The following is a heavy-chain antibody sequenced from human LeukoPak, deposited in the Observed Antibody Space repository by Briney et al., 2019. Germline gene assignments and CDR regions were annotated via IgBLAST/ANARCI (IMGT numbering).Heavy chain of an antibody. CDR3: ARARGYCSSTSCYLYWFDP. CDR2: IYYSGST. CDR1: GGSISSYY. Sequence: SETLSLTCTVSGGSISSYYWSWIRQPPGKGLEWIGYIYYSGSTNYNPSLKSRVTISVDTSKNQFSLKLSSVTAADTAVYYCARARGYCSSTSCYLYWFDPWGQGTLVTVFS. D-gene: IGHD2-2*01. J-gene: IGHJ5*02. V-gene: IGHV4-59*01.